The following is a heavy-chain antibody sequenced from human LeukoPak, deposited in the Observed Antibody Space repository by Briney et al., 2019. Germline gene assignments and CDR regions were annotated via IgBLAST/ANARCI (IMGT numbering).Heavy chain of an antibody. V-gene: IGHV3-48*04. CDR3: TRTGLGYRLGNGLDA. D-gene: IGHD5-18*01. CDR1: GFTFSSYS. Sequence: PGGSLRLSCAASGFTFSSYSMNWVRQAPGKGLEWVSYISSSSSTIYYADSVKGRFTISRDTSKNTVYLQMNTLRAEDSALYYCTRTGLGYRLGNGLDAWGQGTQVTVSS. J-gene: IGHJ5*02. CDR2: ISSSSSTI.